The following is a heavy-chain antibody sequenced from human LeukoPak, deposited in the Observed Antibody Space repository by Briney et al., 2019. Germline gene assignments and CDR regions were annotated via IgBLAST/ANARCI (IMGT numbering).Heavy chain of an antibody. Sequence: PEGSLRLSCAASGFTFSSYAMHWVRQAPGKGLEWVAVISYDGSNKYYADSVKGRFTISRDNSKNTLYLQMNSLRAEDTAVYYCARSSSLLRGHFDYWGQGTLVTVSS. CDR1: GFTFSSYA. V-gene: IGHV3-30-3*01. D-gene: IGHD2-15*01. J-gene: IGHJ4*02. CDR2: ISYDGSNK. CDR3: ARSSSLLRGHFDY.